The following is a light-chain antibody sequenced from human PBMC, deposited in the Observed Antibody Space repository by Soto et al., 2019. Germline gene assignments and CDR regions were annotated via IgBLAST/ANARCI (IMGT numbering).Light chain of an antibody. CDR3: QHYYDVPLN. Sequence: DIVMTQSPDSLAVSLGERATINCKSSQSILSTSNNRDYLAWYQQKPGQPPKLLINWASTRLSGVPHRLSGSGYVSDFTPTISGPQAEYGAVYYCQHYYDVPLNFGGGTSVEIK. J-gene: IGKJ4*01. CDR2: WAS. CDR1: QSILSTSNNRDY. V-gene: IGKV4-1*01.